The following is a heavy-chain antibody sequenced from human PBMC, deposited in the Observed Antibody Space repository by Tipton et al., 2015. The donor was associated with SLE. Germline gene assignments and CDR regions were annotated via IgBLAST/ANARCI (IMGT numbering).Heavy chain of an antibody. CDR1: GDSISSYY. D-gene: IGHD6-13*01. V-gene: IGHV4-59*12. J-gene: IGHJ2*01. Sequence: TLSLTCTVSGDSISSYYWSWIRQPPGKGLEWIGSIYYSGSTNYNPSLKSRVTISVDTSKNQFSLKLSSVTAADTAVYYCAREEVAAAGTEWYFDLWGRGTLVTVSS. CDR3: AREEVAAAGTEWYFDL. CDR2: IYYSGST.